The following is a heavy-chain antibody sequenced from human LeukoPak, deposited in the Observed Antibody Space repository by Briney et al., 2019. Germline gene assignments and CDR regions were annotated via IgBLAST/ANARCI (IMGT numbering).Heavy chain of an antibody. Sequence: ASVKVSCKASGGTFSSYAISWVRQAPGQGLEWMGGIIPIFGTANYAQKFQGRVTITADESTSTAYMELSSLRSEDTAVYYCARDKVDSSGWYDSSHYWGQGTLVTVSS. J-gene: IGHJ4*02. D-gene: IGHD6-19*01. V-gene: IGHV1-69*13. CDR2: IIPIFGTA. CDR3: ARDKVDSSGWYDSSHY. CDR1: GGTFSSYA.